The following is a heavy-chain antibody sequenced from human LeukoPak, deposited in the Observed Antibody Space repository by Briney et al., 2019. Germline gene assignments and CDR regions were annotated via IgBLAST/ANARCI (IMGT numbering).Heavy chain of an antibody. CDR1: GGSISSGGSY. CDR2: INHSGST. D-gene: IGHD6-19*01. J-gene: IGHJ3*02. CDR3: ARGGSSGSGNDAFDI. V-gene: IGHV4-39*07. Sequence: PSETLSLTCTVSGGSISSGGSYWSWIRQPPGKGLEWIGEINHSGSTNYNPSLKSRVTISVDTSKDQFSLKLSSVTAADTAVYYCARGGSSGSGNDAFDIWGQGTMVTVSS.